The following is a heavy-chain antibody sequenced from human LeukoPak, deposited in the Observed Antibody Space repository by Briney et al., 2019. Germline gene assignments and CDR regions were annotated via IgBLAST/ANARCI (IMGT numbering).Heavy chain of an antibody. V-gene: IGHV3-74*01. CDR3: LTIVSTPSDDVFDI. J-gene: IGHJ3*02. Sequence: GGSLRLSCAASGFTFTNDWMHWVRQAPGKGLVWVSRINGDGSSTSYADSVKGRFTISRDNAKNTLYLQMNSLRAEDTAVYYCLTIVSTPSDDVFDIWGQGTMVTVSS. D-gene: IGHD3-22*01. CDR1: GFTFTNDW. CDR2: INGDGSST.